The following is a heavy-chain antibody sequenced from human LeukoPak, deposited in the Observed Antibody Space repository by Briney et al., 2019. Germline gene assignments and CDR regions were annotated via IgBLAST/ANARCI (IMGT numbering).Heavy chain of an antibody. CDR2: ISAYKGNT. CDR3: ASPSHCSSTSCLEFDY. CDR1: GYTFTSYG. V-gene: IGHV1-18*01. Sequence: ASVKVSCKASGYTFTSYGISWVRQAPGQGLEWMGWISAYKGNTNYAQKLQGRVTMTTDTSTSTAYMELRSLRSDDTAVYYCASPSHCSSTSCLEFDYWGQGTLVTVSS. J-gene: IGHJ4*02. D-gene: IGHD2-2*01.